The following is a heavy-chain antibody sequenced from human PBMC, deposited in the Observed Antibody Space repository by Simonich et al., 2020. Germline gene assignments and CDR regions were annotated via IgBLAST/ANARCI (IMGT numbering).Heavy chain of an antibody. V-gene: IGHV4-34*01. J-gene: IGHJ3*02. CDR1: GGSFSGYY. D-gene: IGHD1-1*01. CDR2: INHSVST. CDR3: ARGKGWKNAFDI. Sequence: QVQLQQWGAGLLKPSETLSLTCAVYGGSFSGYYWSWIRQPPGKGLEWIGEINHSVSTNYNPYLKSRVTISVDTSKNQFSLKLSSVTAADTAVYYCARGKGWKNAFDIWGQGTMVTVSS.